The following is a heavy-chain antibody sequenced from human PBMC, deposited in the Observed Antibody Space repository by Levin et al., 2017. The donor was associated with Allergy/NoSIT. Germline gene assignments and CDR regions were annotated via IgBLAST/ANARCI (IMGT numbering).Heavy chain of an antibody. CDR2: INPNSGGT. CDR1: GYTFTGYY. J-gene: IGHJ4*02. V-gene: IGHV1-2*02. D-gene: IGHD3-22*01. Sequence: ASVKVSCKASGYTFTGYYMHWVRQAPGQGLEWMGWINPNSGGTNYAQKFQGRVTMTRDTSISTAYMELSRLRSDDTAVYYCARVSRDSSGYRVFDYWGQGTLVTVSS. CDR3: ARVSRDSSGYRVFDY.